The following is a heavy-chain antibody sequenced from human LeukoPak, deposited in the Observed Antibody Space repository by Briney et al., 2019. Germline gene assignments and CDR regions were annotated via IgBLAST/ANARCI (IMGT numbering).Heavy chain of an antibody. D-gene: IGHD3-22*01. V-gene: IGHV4-59*04. J-gene: IGHJ4*02. CDR1: GGSISSYY. CDR3: AGSYYYDSSGSGF. CDR2: IYHSGST. Sequence: SETLSLTCNVSGGSISSYYWSWIRQPPGKGLEWIGSIYHSGSTYYNPSLKSRVTISVDTSKNQFSLKLSSVTAADTAVYYCAGSYYYDSSGSGFWGRGTLVTVSS.